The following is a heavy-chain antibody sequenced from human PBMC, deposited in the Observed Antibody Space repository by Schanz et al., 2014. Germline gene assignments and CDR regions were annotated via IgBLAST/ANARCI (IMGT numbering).Heavy chain of an antibody. D-gene: IGHD3-10*01. V-gene: IGHV3-23*04. CDR2: ISSGGGST. J-gene: IGHJ5*02. Sequence: EVQLVESGGGLVKPGGSLRLSCAASTSIFNHAWMSWVRQAPGKGLEWVSSISSGGGSTYYADSVKGRFTISRDNAKNTLYLQMNSLRAEDTAVYYCARPALWFGDNCVDPWGQGTLVTVSS. CDR1: TSIFNHAW. CDR3: ARPALWFGDNCVDP.